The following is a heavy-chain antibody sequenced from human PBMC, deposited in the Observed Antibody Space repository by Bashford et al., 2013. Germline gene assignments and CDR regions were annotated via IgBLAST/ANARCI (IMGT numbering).Heavy chain of an antibody. V-gene: IGHV3-23*01. CDR3: AKDSSYSYDTSGYHSDY. D-gene: IGHD3-22*01. J-gene: IGHJ4*02. Sequence: VRQAPGKGLEWVSATSGSGGSTYYADSVKGRFTISRDNSKNTLFLQMNSLRAEDTAVYFCAKDSSYSYDTSGYHSDYWGQGTLVTVSS. CDR2: TSGSGGST.